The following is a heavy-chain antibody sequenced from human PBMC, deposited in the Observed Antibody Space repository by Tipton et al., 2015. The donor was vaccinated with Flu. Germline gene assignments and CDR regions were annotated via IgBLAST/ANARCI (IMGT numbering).Heavy chain of an antibody. CDR2: IYYSGST. J-gene: IGHJ4*02. D-gene: IGHD5-18*01. V-gene: IGHV4-59*12. CDR1: GGSISSYY. CDR3: ARAGGYGYDY. Sequence: TLSLTCIVSGGSISSYYWSWIRQPPGKGLEWIGYIYYSGSTNYNPSLKSRVTISVDTSKNRFSLKLSSVTAADTAVYYCARAGGYGYDYWGQGTLVTVSS.